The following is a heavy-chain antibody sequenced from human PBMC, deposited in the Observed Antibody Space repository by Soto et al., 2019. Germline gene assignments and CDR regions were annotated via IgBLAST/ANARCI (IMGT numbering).Heavy chain of an antibody. J-gene: IGHJ6*02. CDR1: GYTFTSYA. V-gene: IGHV1-3*01. CDR3: ARGRCTNGVCYSYYYYGMDV. D-gene: IGHD2-8*01. CDR2: INAGNGNT. Sequence: ASVKVSCKASGYTFTSYAMHWVRQAPGQRLEWMGWINAGNGNTKYSQKFQGRVTMTRDTSTSTVYMELSSLRSEDTAVYYCARGRCTNGVCYSYYYYGMDVWGQGTTVTVSS.